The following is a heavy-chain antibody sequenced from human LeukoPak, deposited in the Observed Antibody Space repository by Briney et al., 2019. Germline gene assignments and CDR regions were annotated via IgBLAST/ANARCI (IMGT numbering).Heavy chain of an antibody. CDR2: INPSGGST. J-gene: IGHJ6*02. V-gene: IGHV1-46*01. Sequence: GASVKVSCKASGYTFTSYYMHWVRQAPGQGLEWMGIINPSGGSTSYAQKFQGRVTMTRDTSTSTVYMELSSLRSEDTAVYYCAESRDSSGYQYGMDVWGQGTTVTVSS. CDR1: GYTFTSYY. D-gene: IGHD3-22*01. CDR3: AESRDSSGYQYGMDV.